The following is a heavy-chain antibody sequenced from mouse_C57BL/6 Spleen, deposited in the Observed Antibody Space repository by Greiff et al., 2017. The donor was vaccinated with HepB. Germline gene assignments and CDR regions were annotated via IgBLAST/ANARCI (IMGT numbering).Heavy chain of an antibody. Sequence: EVQLQQSGPELVKPGASVKISCKASGYTFTDYYMNWVKQSHGKSLEWIGDINPNNGGTSYNQKFKGKATLTVDKSSSTAYMELRSLTSEDSAVYYCARWTAQAYYFDYWGQGTTLTVSS. J-gene: IGHJ2*01. CDR1: GYTFTDYY. CDR2: INPNNGGT. CDR3: ARWTAQAYYFDY. V-gene: IGHV1-26*01. D-gene: IGHD3-2*02.